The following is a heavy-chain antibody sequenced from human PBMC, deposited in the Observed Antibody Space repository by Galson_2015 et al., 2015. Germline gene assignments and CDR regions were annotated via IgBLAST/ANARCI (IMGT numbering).Heavy chain of an antibody. D-gene: IGHD3-10*01. CDR3: ARHIAYYYGSGSYVPQLPDY. J-gene: IGHJ4*02. CDR2: IYPGDSDT. CDR1: GYSFTSYW. Sequence: QSGAAVKKPGESLTISCKGSGYSFTSYWVGWGRQMPGKGLEWMGIIYPGDSDTRYSPSFQGQVTISADKSISTAYLQWSSLKASDTAMYYCARHIAYYYGSGSYVPQLPDYWGQGTLVTVSS. V-gene: IGHV5-51*01.